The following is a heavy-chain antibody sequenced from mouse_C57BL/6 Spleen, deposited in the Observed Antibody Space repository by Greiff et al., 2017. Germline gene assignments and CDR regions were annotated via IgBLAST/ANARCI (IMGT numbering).Heavy chain of an antibody. J-gene: IGHJ3*01. Sequence: QVQLQQSGPGLVQPSQSLSITCTVSGFSLTSYGVHWVRQSPGKGLEWLGVIWSGGSTDYNAAFISRLSISKANSKSQVFFKMNSLQADDTAIYYCARNFVNYYSNYAQLGPIAYWGQGTLVTVSA. CDR1: GFSLTSYG. D-gene: IGHD2-5*01. CDR2: IWSGGST. V-gene: IGHV2-2*01. CDR3: ARNFVNYYSNYAQLGPIAY.